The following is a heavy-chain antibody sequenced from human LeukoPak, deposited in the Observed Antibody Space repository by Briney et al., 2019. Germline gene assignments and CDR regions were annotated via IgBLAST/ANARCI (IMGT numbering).Heavy chain of an antibody. CDR1: GFTVSSDY. Sequence: PGGSLRLSCAASGFTVSSDYMNWVRQAPGKGLEWVSVIYSGGSTNYADSVKGRFTISRDNSKNTLYLQMNSLRAEDTAVYYCASSHEQLYYFDYWGQGTLVTVSS. V-gene: IGHV3-66*01. J-gene: IGHJ4*02. CDR3: ASSHEQLYYFDY. CDR2: IYSGGST. D-gene: IGHD2-2*01.